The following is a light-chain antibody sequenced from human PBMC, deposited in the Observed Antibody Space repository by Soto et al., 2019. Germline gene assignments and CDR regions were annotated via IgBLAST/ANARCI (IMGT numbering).Light chain of an antibody. CDR3: HQFNSYPIT. CDR1: QAVPNN. J-gene: IGKJ5*01. V-gene: IGKV1-9*01. CDR2: AAS. Sequence: DIHLAHSPSFLSASVGYRVTITCRPSQAVPNNMAWYQQKPGKAPKLLIYAASTLQSGVPSRFSGSGSGTEFTLTISSLQPEDFATYYCHQFNSYPITFGQGPRLEI.